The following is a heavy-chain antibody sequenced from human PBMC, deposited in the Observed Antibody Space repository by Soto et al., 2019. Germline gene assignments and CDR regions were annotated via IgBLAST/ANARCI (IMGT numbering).Heavy chain of an antibody. J-gene: IGHJ4*02. CDR1: GDYISSYY. D-gene: IGHD1-26*01. Sequence: SETLSLTYTVSGDYISSYYCSWIRQPPGKGLEWIGYIYYSGSTNYNPSLKSRVTISVDTSKNQFSLKLSSVTAADTAVYYCARRYGGNFDFWGQGTRVAVSS. CDR3: ARRYGGNFDF. V-gene: IGHV4-59*01. CDR2: IYYSGST.